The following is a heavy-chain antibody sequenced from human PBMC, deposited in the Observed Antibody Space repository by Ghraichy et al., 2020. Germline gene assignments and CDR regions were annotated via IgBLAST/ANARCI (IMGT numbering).Heavy chain of an antibody. V-gene: IGHV3-7*03. CDR1: GFTFSRYW. CDR3: ARDPWIREWLD. Sequence: GESLNISCAASGFTFSRYWMSWVRQAPGKGLELVANIKEDGSEKYYVDSVKGRFIISRDNAKNSLYLQMNSLRAEDTALYYCARDPWIREWLDWGQGTLVTVST. J-gene: IGHJ4*02. CDR2: IKEDGSEK. D-gene: IGHD6-19*01.